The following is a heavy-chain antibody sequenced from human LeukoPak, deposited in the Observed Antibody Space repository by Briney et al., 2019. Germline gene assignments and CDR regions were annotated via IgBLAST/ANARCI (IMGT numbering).Heavy chain of an antibody. CDR2: ISGSGGST. D-gene: IGHD3-3*01. CDR3: AGFWSGYSFDP. Sequence: GGSLRLSCAASGFTFSSYGMSWVRQAPGKGLEWVSAISGSGGSTYYADSVKGRFTISRDNSKNTLYLQMNSLRAEDTAVYYCAGFWSGYSFDPWGQGTLVTVSS. CDR1: GFTFSSYG. J-gene: IGHJ5*02. V-gene: IGHV3-23*01.